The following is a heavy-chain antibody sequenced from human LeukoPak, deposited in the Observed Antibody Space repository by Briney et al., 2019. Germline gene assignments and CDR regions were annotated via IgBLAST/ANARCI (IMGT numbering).Heavy chain of an antibody. Sequence: QPGGSLRLSCAASGFTFSSYEMNWVRQAPGKGLEWVSYISSSGSTLYYADSVKGRFTISRDNAKNSLYLQMNSLRAEDTAVYYCARGADYYGSGSYYDYWGQGTLVTVSS. CDR2: ISSSGSTL. CDR1: GFTFSSYE. CDR3: ARGADYYGSGSYYDY. V-gene: IGHV3-48*03. J-gene: IGHJ4*02. D-gene: IGHD3-10*01.